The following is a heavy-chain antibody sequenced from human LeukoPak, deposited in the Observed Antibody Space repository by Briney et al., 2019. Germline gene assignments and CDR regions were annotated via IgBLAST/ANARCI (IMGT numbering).Heavy chain of an antibody. Sequence: GGSLRLSCAASGFTFSSYGMHWVRQAPGKGLEWVAVISYDGSNKYYADSVKGRFTISRDNSKNTLYLQMNSLRAEDTAVYYCAKDSGAVYYYYGMDVWGQGTTVTVPS. J-gene: IGHJ6*02. CDR3: AKDSGAVYYYYGMDV. CDR1: GFTFSSYG. V-gene: IGHV3-30*18. CDR2: ISYDGSNK.